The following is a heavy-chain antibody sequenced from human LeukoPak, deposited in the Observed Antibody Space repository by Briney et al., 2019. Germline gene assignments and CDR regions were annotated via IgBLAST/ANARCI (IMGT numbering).Heavy chain of an antibody. J-gene: IGHJ4*02. CDR3: AKLFESGTYNNFFHY. Sequence: GGSLRLSCGASGFTFDDYWMSWVRQAPGQGLEWVANINQDGSEKYYLDSAKGRFTISRDNARNSLYLQVNSLRPEDTAIYYCAKLFESGTYNNFFHYWGQGTLVTVFS. CDR2: INQDGSEK. D-gene: IGHD3-10*01. V-gene: IGHV3-7*03. CDR1: GFTFDDYW.